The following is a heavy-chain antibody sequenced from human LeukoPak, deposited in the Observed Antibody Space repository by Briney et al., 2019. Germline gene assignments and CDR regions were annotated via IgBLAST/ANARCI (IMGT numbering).Heavy chain of an antibody. CDR1: GFTFSSYS. J-gene: IGHJ3*02. CDR2: MNPV. D-gene: IGHD1-1*01. V-gene: IGHV3-23*01. Sequence: GGSLRLSCAASGFTFSSYSMNWVRQAPGKGLEWVSSMNPVYYADSVKGRFTISRDDSKNKLFFQMNGLRSEDPAIYYCAKDSFSQNGIFDALDIWGQGTRVTVSS. CDR3: AKDSFSQNGIFDALDI.